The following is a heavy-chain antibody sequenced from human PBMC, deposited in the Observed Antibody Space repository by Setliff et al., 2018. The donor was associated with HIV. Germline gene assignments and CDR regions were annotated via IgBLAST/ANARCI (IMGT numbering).Heavy chain of an antibody. Sequence: SLKISCKGSGYSFTSYWIGWVRQMPGKGLEWMGRIDPSNSNTNYSPSFQGHVTISADKSISTAYLQWSSLKASDTAMYYCARGFYGDYYFDYWGQGTLVTVSS. D-gene: IGHD4-17*01. CDR2: IDPSNSNT. V-gene: IGHV5-10-1*01. J-gene: IGHJ4*02. CDR3: ARGFYGDYYFDY. CDR1: GYSFTSYW.